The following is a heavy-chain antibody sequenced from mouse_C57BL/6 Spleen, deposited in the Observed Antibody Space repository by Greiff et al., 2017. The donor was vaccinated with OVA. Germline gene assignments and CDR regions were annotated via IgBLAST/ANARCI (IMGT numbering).Heavy chain of an antibody. CDR2: IRYSGST. J-gene: IGHJ3*01. D-gene: IGHD2-5*01. CDR3: ARSDSNYGWFAY. Sequence: EVKLVESGPGLAKPSQTLSLTCSVTGYSITSDYWNWIRKFPGNKLEYMGYIRYSGSTYYTPSLKSRISITRDTSKNQYYLQFNSVTTEDTATYYCARSDSNYGWFAYWGQGTLVTVSA. CDR1: GYSITSDY. V-gene: IGHV3-8*01.